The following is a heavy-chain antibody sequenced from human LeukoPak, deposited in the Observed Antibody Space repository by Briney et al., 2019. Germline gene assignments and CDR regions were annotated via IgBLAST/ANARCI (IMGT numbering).Heavy chain of an antibody. CDR1: AFTFSSYG. J-gene: IGHJ4*02. V-gene: IGHV3-21*01. CDR2: ISSSSSYI. Sequence: GGSLRLSCAASAFTFSSYGMHWVRQAPGKGLEWVSSISSSSSYIYYADSVKGRFTISRDNAKNSLYLQMNSLRAEDTAVYCCARDRFIAAAGTDYWGQGTLVTVSS. D-gene: IGHD6-13*01. CDR3: ARDRFIAAAGTDY.